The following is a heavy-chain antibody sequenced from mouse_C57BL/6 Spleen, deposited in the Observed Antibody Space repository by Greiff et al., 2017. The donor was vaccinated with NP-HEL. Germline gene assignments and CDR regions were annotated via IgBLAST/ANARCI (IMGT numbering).Heavy chain of an antibody. Sequence: EVKLVESGPELVKPGASVKISCKASGYSFTDYNMNWVKQSNGKSLEWIGVINPNYGTTSYNQKFKGKATLTVDQSSSTAYMQLNSLTSEDSAVYYCARRESYYSNEYYYAMDYWGQGTSVTVSS. CDR2: INPNYGTT. V-gene: IGHV1-39*01. D-gene: IGHD2-5*01. J-gene: IGHJ4*01. CDR1: GYSFTDYN. CDR3: ARRESYYSNEYYYAMDY.